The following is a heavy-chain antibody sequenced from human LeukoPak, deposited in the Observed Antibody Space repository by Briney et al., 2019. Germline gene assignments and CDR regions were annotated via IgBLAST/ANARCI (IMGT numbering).Heavy chain of an antibody. Sequence: ASVKVSCKASGYTFTTYYIHWVRQAPGQGLEWMGIINPVDGSATYTQKFQGKVSMTRDTSTSTVYMELASLRSEDSAVYSCARGSNYINPPDYWGQGTLVTVSS. CDR1: GYTFTTYY. CDR3: ARGSNYINPPDY. J-gene: IGHJ4*02. CDR2: INPVDGSA. D-gene: IGHD4-11*01. V-gene: IGHV1-46*01.